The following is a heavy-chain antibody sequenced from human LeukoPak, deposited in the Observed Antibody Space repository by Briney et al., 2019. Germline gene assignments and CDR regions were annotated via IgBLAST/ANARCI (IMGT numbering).Heavy chain of an antibody. J-gene: IGHJ4*02. CDR2: INPNSGNT. Sequence: GGSVKLSCKASGYTVTDYDVKWVTQASGQGLEWMGWINPNSGNTAYAQRFQGRITMTRDTSINTAYRELSSLQSEDTAVYYCARCPPGIPNDYWGQGTLVTISS. V-gene: IGHV1-8*01. CDR3: ARCPPGIPNDY. CDR1: GYTVTDYD.